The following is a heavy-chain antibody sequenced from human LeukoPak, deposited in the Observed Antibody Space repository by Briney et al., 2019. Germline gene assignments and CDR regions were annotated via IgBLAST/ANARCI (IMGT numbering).Heavy chain of an antibody. D-gene: IGHD4-23*01. Sequence: SETLSLTCTVSGGSITSYYWSWIRQPPGKGLEWIGSMYHSGSTNYNPSLKSRVTISLDTSKNSFSLRLTSVTATDTAAYYCARHTSYGGNSAFGLWGQGALVTVSS. V-gene: IGHV4-59*08. CDR2: MYHSGST. CDR1: GGSITSYY. CDR3: ARHTSYGGNSAFGL. J-gene: IGHJ4*02.